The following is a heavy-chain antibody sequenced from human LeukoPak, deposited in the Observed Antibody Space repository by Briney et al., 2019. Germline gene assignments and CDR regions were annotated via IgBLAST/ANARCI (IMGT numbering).Heavy chain of an antibody. CDR3: ARGNGPGSFISDY. D-gene: IGHD3-10*01. CDR1: GFIFTSHS. V-gene: IGHV3-48*01. CDR2: IDSSSSSI. Sequence: GGSLRLSCAASGFIFTSHSMNWVRQAPGKGLEWVSFIDSSSSSIHYADSVRGRFTISRDNAKNLLYLQMNSLRAEDTAEYFCARGNGPGSFISDYWGQGTLVAASS. J-gene: IGHJ4*02.